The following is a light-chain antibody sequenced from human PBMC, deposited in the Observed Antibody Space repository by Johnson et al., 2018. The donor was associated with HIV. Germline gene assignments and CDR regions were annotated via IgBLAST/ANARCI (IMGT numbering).Light chain of an antibody. Sequence: QSVLTQPPSVSAAPGQTVTISCSGSSSNIGSNYVSWYQQLPGTAPKLLIYDSDKRPSGIPDRFSGSHSGTSATLGITGLQTGAEADYYCGTWDSSLSAGVFGSGTKVTVL. CDR1: SSNIGSNY. CDR3: GTWDSSLSAGV. J-gene: IGLJ1*01. CDR2: DSD. V-gene: IGLV1-51*01.